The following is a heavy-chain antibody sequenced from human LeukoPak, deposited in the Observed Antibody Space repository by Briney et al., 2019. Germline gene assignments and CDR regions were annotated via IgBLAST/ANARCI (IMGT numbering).Heavy chain of an antibody. CDR2: ISGSGGST. J-gene: IGHJ4*02. CDR3: AKDDSGYPARTIEY. V-gene: IGHV3-23*01. D-gene: IGHD5-12*01. CDR1: GFTFSSYA. Sequence: PGGSLRLSCAASGFTFSSYAMSWVRQAPGKGLEWVSAISGSGGSTNYADSVKGRFTISRDNFKNTLYLQMNSLRAEDTGLYYCAKDDSGYPARTIEYWGQGTLVTVSS.